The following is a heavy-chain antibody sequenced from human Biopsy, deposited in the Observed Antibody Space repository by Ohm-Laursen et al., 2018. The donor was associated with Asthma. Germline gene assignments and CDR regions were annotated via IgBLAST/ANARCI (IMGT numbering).Heavy chain of an antibody. CDR1: GFSLSTSGGG. Sequence: TQTLTLTCTFSGFSLSTSGGGVGWIRQPPVKALEWLGNIYWDDDKRYSPSLQSRLTITRDTPKDQVVLTMTNMGSVDTGTYYCVHTLVGLKAFDFWGQGTLVTVSS. D-gene: IGHD1-26*01. CDR3: VHTLVGLKAFDF. V-gene: IGHV2-5*02. CDR2: IYWDDDK. J-gene: IGHJ4*02.